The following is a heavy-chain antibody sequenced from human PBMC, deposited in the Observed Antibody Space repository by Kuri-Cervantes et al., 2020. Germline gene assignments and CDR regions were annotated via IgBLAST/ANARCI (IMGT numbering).Heavy chain of an antibody. Sequence: GGSLRLSCAASGFTFSSYSMNWVRQAPGKGLEWVSYISSSSSTIYYADSVKGRFTISRDNAKNSLYLQMTSLRAEDTAVYYCARGVGTTQGKDFFDCWGQGTLVTVSS. CDR1: GFTFSSYS. D-gene: IGHD1-1*01. CDR2: ISSSSSTI. V-gene: IGHV3-48*01. CDR3: ARGVGTTQGKDFFDC. J-gene: IGHJ4*02.